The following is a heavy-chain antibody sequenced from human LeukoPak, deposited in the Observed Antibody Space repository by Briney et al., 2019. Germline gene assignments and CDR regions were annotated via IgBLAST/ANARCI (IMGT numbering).Heavy chain of an antibody. CDR2: ITGLGTGT. V-gene: IGHV3-23*01. J-gene: IGHJ4*02. CDR3: AKDPGGKDYLVMFYFDY. CDR1: GFTFSNYA. D-gene: IGHD2-15*01. Sequence: GGSLRLSCAASGFTFSNYATSWVRQAPGKGLEWVSGITGLGTGTDYADSVKGRFTISRDNSRNRLYLQVDSLRAEDTAIYYCAKDPGGKDYLVMFYFDYWGQGTLVTVSS.